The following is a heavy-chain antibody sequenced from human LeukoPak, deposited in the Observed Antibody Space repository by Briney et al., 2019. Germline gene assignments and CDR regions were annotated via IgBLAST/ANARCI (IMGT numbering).Heavy chain of an antibody. CDR3: ARSRPRYCSSTSCYLRYYYYGMDV. Sequence: SETLSLTCAVYGGSFSGYYWSWIRQPPGKGLEWIGEINHSGSTNYNPSLKSRVTISVDTSKNQLSLKLSSVTAADTAVYYCARSRPRYCSSTSCYLRYYYYGMDVWGQGTTVTVSS. J-gene: IGHJ6*02. V-gene: IGHV4-34*01. D-gene: IGHD2-2*01. CDR2: INHSGST. CDR1: GGSFSGYY.